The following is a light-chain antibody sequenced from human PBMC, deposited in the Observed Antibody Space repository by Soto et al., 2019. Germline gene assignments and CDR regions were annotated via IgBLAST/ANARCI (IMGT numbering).Light chain of an antibody. Sequence: DIQMTQSPPSLSASVGDRVIITCRASQDIRIDLGWYQQKPGKAPKRLIYAASSLQTGVPSRFSGSGSGTEFTLTISSLQPEDFATYFCLQHKTYPQTFGQGTKVDIK. J-gene: IGKJ1*01. CDR3: LQHKTYPQT. CDR2: AAS. CDR1: QDIRID. V-gene: IGKV1-17*01.